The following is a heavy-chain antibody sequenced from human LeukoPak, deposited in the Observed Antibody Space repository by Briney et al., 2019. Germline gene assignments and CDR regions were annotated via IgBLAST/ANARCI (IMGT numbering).Heavy chain of an antibody. J-gene: IGHJ5*02. CDR1: GGSISTYY. CDR3: ARSSDLPYNWFDP. CDR2: IYYSGST. Sequence: SETLSLTCTVSGGSISTYYWSWIRQPPGKGLEWIGYIYYSGSTNYYPSLKSRVTISVDTSKNQFSLKLSSVTAADTAVYYCARSSDLPYNWFDPWGQGTLVTVSS. V-gene: IGHV4-59*08.